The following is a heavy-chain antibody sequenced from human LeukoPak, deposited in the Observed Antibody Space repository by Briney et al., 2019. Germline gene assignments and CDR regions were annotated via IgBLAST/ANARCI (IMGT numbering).Heavy chain of an antibody. CDR3: ARVPATGTAFDD. CDR1: PFTFSNYW. V-gene: IGHV3-74*01. J-gene: IGHJ4*02. Sequence: GGSLRLSRAASPFTFSNYWMHWVRQAPGKGLVWVSRINIDGRSISYADSVTGRFTISRDNAKNTLYLQMNSLRAEDTAVYYCARVPATGTAFDDWGQGTLVTVSS. D-gene: IGHD6-13*01. CDR2: INIDGRSI.